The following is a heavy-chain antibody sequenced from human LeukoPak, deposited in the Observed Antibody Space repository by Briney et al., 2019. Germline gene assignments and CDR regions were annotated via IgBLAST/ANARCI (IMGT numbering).Heavy chain of an antibody. CDR2: ISSSSSYI. Sequence: GGSLRLSCAASGFTFSDYYMSWIRQAPGKGLEWVSYISSSSSYIYYADSLKGRFTISRDNAKNSLYLQMNSLRAEDTAVYYCARGAAAYYDFWSGYYYYYYYMDVWGKGTTVTVSS. V-gene: IGHV3-11*06. D-gene: IGHD3-3*01. J-gene: IGHJ6*03. CDR1: GFTFSDYY. CDR3: ARGAAAYYDFWSGYYYYYYYMDV.